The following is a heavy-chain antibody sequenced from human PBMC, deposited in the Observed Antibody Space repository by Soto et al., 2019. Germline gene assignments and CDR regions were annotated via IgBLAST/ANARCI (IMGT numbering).Heavy chain of an antibody. CDR1: GFTFSSYG. J-gene: IGHJ4*02. V-gene: IGHV3-33*01. CDR3: ARQASYKSFDY. CDR2: IWYDGSNK. D-gene: IGHD1-1*01. Sequence: GGSLRLSCAASGFTFSSYGMHWVRQAPGKGLEWVAVIWYDGSNKYYADSVKGRFTISRDNSKNTLYLQMNSLRAEDTAVYYCARQASYKSFDYWGQGTLVTVSS.